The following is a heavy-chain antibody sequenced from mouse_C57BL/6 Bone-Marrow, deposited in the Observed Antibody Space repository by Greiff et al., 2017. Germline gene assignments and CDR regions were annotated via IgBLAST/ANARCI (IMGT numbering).Heavy chain of an antibody. D-gene: IGHD1-1*01. CDR2: IYPGSGST. V-gene: IGHV1-55*01. J-gene: IGHJ3*01. CDR3: ARGAYYGSEAWFAY. CDR1: GYTFTSYW. Sequence: QVQLQQPGAELVKPGASVKMSCKASGYTFTSYWITWVKQRPGQGLEWIGDIYPGSGSTNYNEKFKSKATLTVDTSSSTAYMQLSSLASEDSAVYYCARGAYYGSEAWFAYWGQGTLVTVSA.